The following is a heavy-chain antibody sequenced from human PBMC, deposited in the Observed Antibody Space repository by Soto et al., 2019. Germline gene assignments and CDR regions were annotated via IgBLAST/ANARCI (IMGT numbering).Heavy chain of an antibody. CDR1: GYTFTSYY. CDR3: AREYDFWSGSSSRAFDI. J-gene: IGHJ3*02. D-gene: IGHD3-3*01. V-gene: IGHV1-46*01. Sequence: QVQLVQSGAEVKKPGASVKVSCKASGYTFTSYYMHWVRQAPGQGLEWMGIINPSGGSTSYAQKFQGRVTMTRDSCTSTGYMELSSLRSDATAVYYCAREYDFWSGSSSRAFDIWGQGRMVTVSS. CDR2: INPSGGST.